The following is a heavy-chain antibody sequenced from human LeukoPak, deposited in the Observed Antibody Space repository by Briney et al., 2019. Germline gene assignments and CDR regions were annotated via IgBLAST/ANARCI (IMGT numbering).Heavy chain of an antibody. Sequence: VSVKVSCRASGYTFISYDINCVRQPTGEGLEWLGWMNPNSGNTGYAQKFQGRVTMNRNTSISTAYMELSSMRSEDTAVYYCSRGQKRSTYYDFWSGYYPPLYFDYWGQGTLVTVSS. CDR1: GYTFISYD. V-gene: IGHV1-8*01. J-gene: IGHJ4*02. CDR2: MNPNSGNT. D-gene: IGHD3-3*01. CDR3: SRGQKRSTYYDFWSGYYPPLYFDY.